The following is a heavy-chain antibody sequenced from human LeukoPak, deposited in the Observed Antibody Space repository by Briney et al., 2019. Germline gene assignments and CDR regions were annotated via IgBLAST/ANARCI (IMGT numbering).Heavy chain of an antibody. V-gene: IGHV4-61*02. J-gene: IGHJ4*02. CDR2: IYTSGST. CDR3: ARGSYQGDY. Sequence: PSETLSLTCTVSGGSISSGSYYWRWLRQPAGKGLEWIGRIYTSGSTNYNPSLKSRVTISVDTSKNQFSLKLSSVTAADTAVYYCARGSYQGDYWGQGTLVTVSS. D-gene: IGHD1-26*01. CDR1: GGSISSGSYY.